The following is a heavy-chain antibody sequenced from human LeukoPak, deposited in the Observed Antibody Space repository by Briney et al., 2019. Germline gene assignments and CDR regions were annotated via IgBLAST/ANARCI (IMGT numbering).Heavy chain of an antibody. J-gene: IGHJ5*02. CDR3: ARDGRGYDFWSGYIYISGYNWFDP. CDR2: IYYSGST. Sequence: PSETLSLTCTVSGGSISSSSYYWGWIRQPPGKGLEWIGSIYYSGSTYYNPSLKSRVTISVDTSKNQFSLKLSSVTAADTAVYYCARDGRGYDFWSGYIYISGYNWFDPWGQGTLVTVSS. V-gene: IGHV4-39*07. D-gene: IGHD3-3*01. CDR1: GGSISSSSYY.